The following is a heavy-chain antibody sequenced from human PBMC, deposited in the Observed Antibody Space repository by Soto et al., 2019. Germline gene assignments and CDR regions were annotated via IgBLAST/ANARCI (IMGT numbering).Heavy chain of an antibody. CDR3: TRVSDCSSTSCYNWFDP. Sequence: SLRLSCTASGFTFGDYAMSWFRQAPGRGLEWVGFIRSKAYGGTTEYAASVKGRFTISRDDSKSIAYLQMNSLKTEDTAVYYCTRVSDCSSTSCYNWFDPWGQGTLVTVSS. CDR2: IRSKAYGGTT. V-gene: IGHV3-49*03. D-gene: IGHD2-2*01. CDR1: GFTFGDYA. J-gene: IGHJ5*02.